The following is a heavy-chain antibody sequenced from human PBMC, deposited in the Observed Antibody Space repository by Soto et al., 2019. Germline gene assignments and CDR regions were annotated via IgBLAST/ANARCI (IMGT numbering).Heavy chain of an antibody. CDR1: CGSISSGGYY. J-gene: IGHJ4*02. V-gene: IGHV4-31*03. CDR2: IYYSGST. Sequence: PSETLSLTCTVSCGSISSGGYYWSWIRQHPGKGLEWIGYIYYSGSTYYNPSLKSRVTISVDTSKNQFSLKLSSVTAADTAVYYCARDLLTNYFDYWGQGALVTVSS. CDR3: ARDLLTNYFDY. D-gene: IGHD7-27*01.